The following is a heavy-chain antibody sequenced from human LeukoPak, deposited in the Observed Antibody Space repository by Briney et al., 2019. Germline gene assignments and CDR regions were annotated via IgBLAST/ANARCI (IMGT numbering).Heavy chain of an antibody. Sequence: GGSLRLSCAASGFTFSSYAMHWVRQAPGKGLEWVAVISYDGSNKYYADSVKGRFTISRDNSKNTLYLQMNSLRAEDTAVYYCARDSGGWSSSSWFDPWGQGTLVTVSS. D-gene: IGHD6-6*01. CDR3: ARDSGGWSSSSWFDP. J-gene: IGHJ5*02. V-gene: IGHV3-30-3*01. CDR1: GFTFSSYA. CDR2: ISYDGSNK.